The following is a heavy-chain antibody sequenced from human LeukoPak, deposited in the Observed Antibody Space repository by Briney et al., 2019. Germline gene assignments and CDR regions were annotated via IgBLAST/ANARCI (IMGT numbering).Heavy chain of an antibody. Sequence: ASVKVSCKASGYTFTGYYMHWVRQAPGQGLEWMGWINPNSGGTNYAQNFQGRVTMTRDTSISTAYMELSRLRSDDTAVYYCASPKDDSYSGLDYWGQRTLVTVSS. CDR1: GYTFTGYY. CDR2: INPNSGGT. CDR3: ASPKDDSYSGLDY. V-gene: IGHV1-2*02. D-gene: IGHD3-10*01. J-gene: IGHJ4*02.